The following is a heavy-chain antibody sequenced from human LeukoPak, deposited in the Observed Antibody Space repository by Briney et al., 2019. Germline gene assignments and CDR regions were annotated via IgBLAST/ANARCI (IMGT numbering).Heavy chain of an antibody. CDR3: ARVGLEPKGFDY. CDR1: GGTFSSYA. CDR2: IIPIFGTA. Sequence: GASVKVSCKAPGGTFSSYAISWVRQAPGQGLEWMGGIIPIFGTANYAQKFQGRVTITADKSTSTAYMELSSLRSEDTAVYYCARVGLEPKGFDYWGQGTLVTVSS. V-gene: IGHV1-69*06. J-gene: IGHJ4*02. D-gene: IGHD3/OR15-3a*01.